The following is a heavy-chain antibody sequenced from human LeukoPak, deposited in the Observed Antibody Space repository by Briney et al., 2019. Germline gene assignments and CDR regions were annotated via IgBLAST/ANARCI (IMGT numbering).Heavy chain of an antibody. CDR2: ISSSSSYI. CDR3: ARGIMARGVITFPPFDY. V-gene: IGHV3-21*01. J-gene: IGHJ4*02. Sequence: GGSLRLSCAASGFTFSSYSMNWVRQAPGKGLEWVSSISSSSSYIYYADSVKGRFTISRDNAKNSLCLQMNSLRAEDTAVYYCARGIMARGVITFPPFDYWGQGTLVTVSS. D-gene: IGHD3-10*01. CDR1: GFTFSSYS.